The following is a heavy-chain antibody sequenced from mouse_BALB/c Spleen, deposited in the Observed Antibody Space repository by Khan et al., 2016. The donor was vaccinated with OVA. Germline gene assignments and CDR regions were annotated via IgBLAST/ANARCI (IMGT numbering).Heavy chain of an antibody. J-gene: IGHJ2*01. D-gene: IGHD1-1*01. CDR1: GYSITSGYA. Sequence: EVQLQESGPGLVKPSQSLSLTCTVTGYSITSGYAWNWIRQFPGNKLEWMGYISYSGFTNYNPSLKSRISITRATSKNQFFLQLSFVTSEDTATYYCARSNYYGYYFDYWGQGATLTVSS. V-gene: IGHV3-2*02. CDR3: ARSNYYGYYFDY. CDR2: ISYSGFT.